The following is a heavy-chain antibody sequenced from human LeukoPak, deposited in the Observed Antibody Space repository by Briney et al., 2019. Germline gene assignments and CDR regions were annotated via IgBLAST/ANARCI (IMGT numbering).Heavy chain of an antibody. Sequence: ASVKLFCKASGYTFTSYGISGVRQAPGQGLEGMGWISAYNCNTNYAQKLQGRDTMTTDTSTSTAYMELRSLRSDDTAVYYCAREVGSYGSEYFDLWGRGTLVTVSS. CDR3: AREVGSYGSEYFDL. CDR1: GYTFTSYG. CDR2: ISAYNCNT. J-gene: IGHJ2*01. V-gene: IGHV1-18*01. D-gene: IGHD3-10*01.